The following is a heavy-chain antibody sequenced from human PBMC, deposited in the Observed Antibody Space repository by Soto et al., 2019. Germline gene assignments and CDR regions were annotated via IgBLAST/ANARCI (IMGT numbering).Heavy chain of an antibody. CDR2: IYYSGTT. Sequence: PSETLSLTCTVSGGSISSGGYYWSWIRQHPGKGLEWIGYIYYSGTTYYNPSLKSRVTISVDTSKNQFSLKLSSVTAADTAVYYCARVRVYDSSGYYYLDYWGQGTLVPVSS. CDR1: GGSISSGGYY. J-gene: IGHJ4*02. D-gene: IGHD3-22*01. V-gene: IGHV4-31*03. CDR3: ARVRVYDSSGYYYLDY.